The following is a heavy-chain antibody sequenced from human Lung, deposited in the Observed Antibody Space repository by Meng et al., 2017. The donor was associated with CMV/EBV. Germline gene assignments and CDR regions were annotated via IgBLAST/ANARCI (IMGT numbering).Heavy chain of an antibody. CDR2: IYSGGTT. V-gene: IGHV3-53*01. CDR1: DFTVSSNY. D-gene: IGHD3-10*01. Sequence: GESLKISCAASDFTVSSNYMSWVRQAPGKGLEWVSLIYSGGTTYYADSVKGRFTISRDNSKNTLYLQMNSLRAEDTAVYYCTRVFGSGSKRYGGYYVMDVWGQGXTVTVSS. CDR3: TRVFGSGSKRYGGYYVMDV. J-gene: IGHJ6*02.